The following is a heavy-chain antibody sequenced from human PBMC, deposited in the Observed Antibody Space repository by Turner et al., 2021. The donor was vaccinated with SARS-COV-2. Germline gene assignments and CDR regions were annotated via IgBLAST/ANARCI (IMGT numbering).Heavy chain of an antibody. CDR1: GVTVCSNY. D-gene: IGHD2-2*01. CDR2: ISSGGST. Sequence: VQLVESGGVLVQPWGSLRPSCSASGVTVCSNYMSWVRQARGKGLGWVSVISSGGSTYYADSVKGRFTISRDNSKNTLYLQMNSLRAEDTAVYYCARGGEYQLLHYYGMDVWGQGTTVTVSS. J-gene: IGHJ6*02. CDR3: ARGGEYQLLHYYGMDV. V-gene: IGHV3-53*01.